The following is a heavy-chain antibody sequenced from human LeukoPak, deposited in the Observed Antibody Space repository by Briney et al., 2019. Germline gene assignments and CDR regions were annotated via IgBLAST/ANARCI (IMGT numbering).Heavy chain of an antibody. D-gene: IGHD1-26*01. CDR2: IYHSGST. V-gene: IGHV4-30-2*01. CDR3: ARDSQLQWFYS. Sequence: PSETLSLTCTVSGGSISSGGYYWSWIRQPPGKGLEWIGYIYHSGSTYYNPSLKSQVTISVDRSKNQFSLKLSSVTAADTAVYYCARDSQLQWFYSWGQGTLVTVSS. CDR1: GGSISSGGYY. J-gene: IGHJ5*01.